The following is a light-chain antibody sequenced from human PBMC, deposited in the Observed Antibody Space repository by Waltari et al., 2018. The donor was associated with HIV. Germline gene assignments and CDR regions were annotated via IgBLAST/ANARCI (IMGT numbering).Light chain of an antibody. CDR1: SSNLGSNF. CDR3: GTWDSRLNAYV. CDR2: DNI. J-gene: IGLJ1*01. Sequence: QSVLTQAPSVSAAPGQKIAIPCSAASSNLGSNFVSWYQQFPGRAPQLVIYDNIMRPSEIPDLFAGSKAGTSVTLVIAGLQAGDEADYYCGTWDSRLNAYVFGSGTEVTVL. V-gene: IGLV1-51*01.